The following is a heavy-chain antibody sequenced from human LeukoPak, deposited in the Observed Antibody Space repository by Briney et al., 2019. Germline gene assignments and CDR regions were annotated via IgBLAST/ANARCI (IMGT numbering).Heavy chain of an antibody. CDR2: VSGSRDTT. CDR1: GFTFSNYG. Sequence: GGSLRLSCAASGFTFSNYGMNWVRQAPGKGLERVSAVSGSRDTTHYADSVEGRFTISRDNSKKTLYLQMNSLRAEDTALYYCAKNAGLPYCTSTSCPLDPCGQGTLVSVSS. CDR3: AKNAGLPYCTSTSCPLDP. V-gene: IGHV3-23*01. D-gene: IGHD2-2*01. J-gene: IGHJ5*02.